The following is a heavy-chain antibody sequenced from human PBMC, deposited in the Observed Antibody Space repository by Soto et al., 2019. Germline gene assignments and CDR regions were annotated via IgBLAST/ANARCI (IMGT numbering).Heavy chain of an antibody. CDR2: IYYSGST. Sequence: SETLSLTCTVSGGSISSYYWSWIRQPPGKGLEWIGYIYYSGSTNYNPSLKSRVTISVDTSKNQFSLKLSSVTAADTAVYYCSRDLLGHYDFWSGMSDAFDIWGQGTMVTVSS. J-gene: IGHJ3*02. CDR1: GGSISSYY. CDR3: SRDLLGHYDFWSGMSDAFDI. V-gene: IGHV4-59*01. D-gene: IGHD3-3*01.